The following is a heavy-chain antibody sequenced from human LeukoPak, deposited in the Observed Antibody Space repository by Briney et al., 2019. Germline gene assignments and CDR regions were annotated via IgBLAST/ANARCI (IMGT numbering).Heavy chain of an antibody. Sequence: TGGSLRLSCAASGFTFSSYAMSWVRQGPGKGLEWVSEISGGGGIRYYADSVKGRFTISRDNSKNTLYLQMNSLRAEDTAVYYCARDYYYDNDWFDPWGQGTLVTVSS. J-gene: IGHJ5*02. D-gene: IGHD3-22*01. CDR1: GFTFSSYA. CDR3: ARDYYYDNDWFDP. V-gene: IGHV3-23*01. CDR2: ISGGGGIR.